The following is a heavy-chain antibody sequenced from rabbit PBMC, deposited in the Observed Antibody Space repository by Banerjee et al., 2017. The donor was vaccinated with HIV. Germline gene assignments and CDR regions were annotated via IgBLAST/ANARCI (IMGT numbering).Heavy chain of an antibody. Sequence: QEQLEESGGGLVKPGASLTLTCTASGVSFSSKSYMCWVRQAPGKGLEWIACINTSSGTSVYASWARGRFSITTTSSTTVTLKITSPAAADTATYFCARDLTSVISWNFGLWGQGTLVTVS. D-gene: IGHD1-1*01. V-gene: IGHV1S45*01. J-gene: IGHJ4*01. CDR3: ARDLTSVISWNFGL. CDR1: GVSFSSKSY. CDR2: INTSSGTS.